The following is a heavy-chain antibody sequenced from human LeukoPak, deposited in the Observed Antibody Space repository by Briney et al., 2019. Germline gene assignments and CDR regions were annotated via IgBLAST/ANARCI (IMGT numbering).Heavy chain of an antibody. CDR1: GGSISSYY. J-gene: IGHJ5*02. CDR3: ARTTAGWFDP. V-gene: IGHV4-59*01. D-gene: IGHD2-21*02. CDR2: IYYSGST. Sequence: SETLSLTCTVSGGSISSYYWSWIRQPPGKGLEWIGYIYYSGSTNYNPSLKSRVTISVDTSKNQFSLKLSSVTAADTAVYYCARTTAGWFDPWGQGTLVTVSP.